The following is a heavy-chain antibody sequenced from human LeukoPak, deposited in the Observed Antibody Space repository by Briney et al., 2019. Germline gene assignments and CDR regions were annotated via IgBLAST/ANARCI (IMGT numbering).Heavy chain of an antibody. J-gene: IGHJ4*02. CDR2: ISHSGSP. Sequence: SETLSLTCAVYGGSFSGYYWSWIRQPPGKGLEWIGEISHSGSPNYNPFLKSRLTISVDLPKNQFSLDLRSVTAADTAVYYCARDAAAGYSLACWGQGTLVTVSS. CDR3: ARDAAAGYSLAC. CDR1: GGSFSGYY. V-gene: IGHV4-34*01. D-gene: IGHD6-13*01.